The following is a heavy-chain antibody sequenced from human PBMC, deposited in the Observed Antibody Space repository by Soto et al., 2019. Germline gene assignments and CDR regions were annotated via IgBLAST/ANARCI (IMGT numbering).Heavy chain of an antibody. V-gene: IGHV1-8*01. J-gene: IGHJ4*02. CDR1: GYTFTSYD. CDR2: MNPNSGNT. Sequence: QVQLVQSGAEVKKPGASVKVSCKASGYTFTSYDINWVRQATGQGLEWMGWMNPNSGNTGYAQKFQGRVSMTRNTSIRAAYMELSSLRSEDTALYYCASGPYSSGWYTGDYWGQGTLVTVSS. CDR3: ASGPYSSGWYTGDY. D-gene: IGHD6-19*01.